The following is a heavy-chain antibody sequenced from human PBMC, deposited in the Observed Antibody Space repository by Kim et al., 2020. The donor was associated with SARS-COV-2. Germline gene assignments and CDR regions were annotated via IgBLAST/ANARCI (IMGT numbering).Heavy chain of an antibody. J-gene: IGHJ4*02. Sequence: GGSLRLSCAASGFTFSGYWMTWYRQAPGRGLEWVANMNQDGSGKYYVDSVNGRFTISRDNAKNSLYLQMNSLRAEDTAVYYCARDDREATSDCWGQGTLVIVSS. CDR1: GFTFSGYW. CDR2: MNQDGSGK. V-gene: IGHV3-7*01. D-gene: IGHD5-12*01. CDR3: ARDDREATSDC.